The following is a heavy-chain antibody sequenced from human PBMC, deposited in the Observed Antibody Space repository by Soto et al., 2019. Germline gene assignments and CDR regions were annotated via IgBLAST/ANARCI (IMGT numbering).Heavy chain of an antibody. V-gene: IGHV2-5*02. CDR1: GFSLTTDEVG. Sequence: QITLKESGPTLVKPTQTLTLTCAFSGFSLTTDEVGVGWVRQPPGKALEWLAVIYWDDDKRYSPSLRSRLTITKDTSKNQVVLTMTHMDPVDTGTYYCAHRPQFRSNWYGSDYGMDGWGQGITVTVYS. D-gene: IGHD2-15*01. CDR3: AHRPQFRSNWYGSDYGMDG. CDR2: IYWDDDK. J-gene: IGHJ6*02.